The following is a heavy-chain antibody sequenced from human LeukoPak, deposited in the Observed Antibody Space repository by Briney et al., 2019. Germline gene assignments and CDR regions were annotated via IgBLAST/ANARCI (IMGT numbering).Heavy chain of an antibody. Sequence: ASVKVSCKVSGYTLTELSMHWVRQAPGKGREWMGGFDPEDGETIYAQKFQGRVTMTEDTSTDTAYMELSSLRSEDTAVYYCATEVGRYYGVNYYYYMDVWGKGTTVTVSS. D-gene: IGHD4-17*01. CDR2: FDPEDGET. J-gene: IGHJ6*03. CDR1: GYTLTELS. CDR3: ATEVGRYYGVNYYYYMDV. V-gene: IGHV1-24*01.